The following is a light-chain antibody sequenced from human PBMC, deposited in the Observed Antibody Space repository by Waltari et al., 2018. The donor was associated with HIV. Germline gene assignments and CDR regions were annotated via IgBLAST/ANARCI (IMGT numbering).Light chain of an antibody. CDR3: QQHDNFLGT. CDR2: KAS. V-gene: IGKV1-5*03. Sequence: DIQMTQSPSTLSASVGETVTITCRASQSISNWLAWYQQEPGKAPNLLIYKASSLKSGVPSRFSGSGSGTEFTLTISRLQPDDSATYFCQQHDNFLGTFGQGTKVEIK. J-gene: IGKJ1*01. CDR1: QSISNW.